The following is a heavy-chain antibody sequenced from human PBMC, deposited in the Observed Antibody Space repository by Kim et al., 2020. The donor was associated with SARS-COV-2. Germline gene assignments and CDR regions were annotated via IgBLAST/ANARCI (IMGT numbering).Heavy chain of an antibody. D-gene: IGHD3-16*02. V-gene: IGHV4-59*01. CDR1: GGSISSYY. CDR3: ARGGMITFGGVIVSSYYYYYGMDV. Sequence: SETLSLTCTVSGGSISSYYWSWIRQPPGKGLEWIGYIYYSGSTNYNPSLKSRVTISVDTSKNQFSLKLSSVTAADTAVYYCARGGMITFGGVIVSSYYYYYGMDVWGQGTTVTVSS. CDR2: IYYSGST. J-gene: IGHJ6*02.